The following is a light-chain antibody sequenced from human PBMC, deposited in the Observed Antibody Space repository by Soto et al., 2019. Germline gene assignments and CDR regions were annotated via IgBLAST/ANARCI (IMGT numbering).Light chain of an antibody. CDR1: QSVSGN. CDR3: QQYKNSPLT. J-gene: IGKJ1*01. CDR2: GVS. Sequence: EIGMTQSPVTLSVSPGERATLSCRASQSVSGNLAWYQQKPGQGPRLLRYGVSIRATGIPARFSGSGSGADFTLTITSLQSEDFAVYYCQQYKNSPLTFGLGTRVEI. V-gene: IGKV3-15*01.